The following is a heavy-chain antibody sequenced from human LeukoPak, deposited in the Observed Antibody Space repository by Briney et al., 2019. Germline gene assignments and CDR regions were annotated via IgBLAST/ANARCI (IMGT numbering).Heavy chain of an antibody. V-gene: IGHV4-39*07. CDR2: IYYSGST. CDR3: ARGGDYNINWFDP. D-gene: IGHD4-17*01. J-gene: IGHJ5*02. CDR1: GGSISSSSYY. Sequence: SETLSLTCTVSGGSISSSSYYWGWIRQPPGKGLEWIGSIYYSGSTYYNPSLKSRVTISVDTSKNQFSLKLSSVPAADTAVYYCARGGDYNINWFDPWGQGTLVTVSS.